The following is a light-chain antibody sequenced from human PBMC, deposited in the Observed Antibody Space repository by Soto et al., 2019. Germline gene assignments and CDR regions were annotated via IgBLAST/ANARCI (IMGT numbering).Light chain of an antibody. V-gene: IGKV1-39*01. J-gene: IGKJ4*01. CDR3: QQSLRTPLT. CDR1: QSINSY. CDR2: GAS. Sequence: DIQMTQSPSSLSASVGDRVTITCRASQSINSYVNWYQQKPGKAPKLLIYGASSLQRGVPSKFSGSRSGTDFTLTISSLQPEDFASYFCQQSLRTPLTFGAGTKVEIK.